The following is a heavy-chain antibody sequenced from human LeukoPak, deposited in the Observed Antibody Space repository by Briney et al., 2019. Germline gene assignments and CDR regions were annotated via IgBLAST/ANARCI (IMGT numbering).Heavy chain of an antibody. V-gene: IGHV4-59*01. CDR2: IYYSGST. CDR3: ARGRGMYYGGNSAGAFDI. Sequence: SETLSLTCTVSGGSISSYYWSWIRQPPGKGLEWIGYIYYSGSTNYNPSLKSRVTISVDTSKNQFSLKLSSVTAADTAVYYCARGRGMYYGGNSAGAFDIWGQGAMVTVSS. D-gene: IGHD4-23*01. J-gene: IGHJ3*02. CDR1: GGSISSYY.